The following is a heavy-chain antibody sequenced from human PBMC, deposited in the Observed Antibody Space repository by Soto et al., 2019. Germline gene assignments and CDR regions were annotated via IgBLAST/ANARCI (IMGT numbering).Heavy chain of an antibody. D-gene: IGHD1-26*01. CDR3: ARESGGATATLDYDYFYMGV. CDR2: INPNGGVT. CDR1: GDTFNDYY. V-gene: IGHV1-2*04. J-gene: IGHJ6*03. Sequence: QVQLVQSGAEVKKPGASVTVSCRSSGDTFNDYYIHWVRQAPGQGLEWMGRINPNGGVTKYAQKFQGWGSMTREPSIRTVYMRLSRLRSDDTAVYYCARESGGATATLDYDYFYMGVWGTGTTVTVSS.